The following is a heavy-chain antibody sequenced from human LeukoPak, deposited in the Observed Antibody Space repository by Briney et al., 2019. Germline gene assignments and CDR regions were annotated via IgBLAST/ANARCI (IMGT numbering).Heavy chain of an antibody. J-gene: IGHJ4*02. CDR1: GFTFSSYA. Sequence: GGSLRLSCVASGFTFSSYAMSWVRQAPGKGLEWVSAISGSGGSTYYADSVKGRFTISRDNSKNTLYLQVNSLRAEDTAVYYCAIIAAAGFSFDSWGQGTLVTVSS. V-gene: IGHV3-23*01. CDR2: ISGSGGST. D-gene: IGHD6-13*01. CDR3: AIIAAAGFSFDS.